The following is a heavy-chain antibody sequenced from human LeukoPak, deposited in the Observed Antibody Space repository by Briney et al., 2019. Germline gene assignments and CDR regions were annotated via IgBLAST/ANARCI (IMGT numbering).Heavy chain of an antibody. CDR1: GYTFTSYG. CDR3: ARGVAVAGTRANNWFDP. V-gene: IGHV1-18*01. Sequence: ASVKVSCKASGYTFTSYGISWVRQAPGQGLEWMGWISACNGNTNYAQKLQGRVTMTTGTSTSTAYMELRSLRSDDTAVYYCARGVAVAGTRANNWFDPWGQGTLVTVSS. D-gene: IGHD6-19*01. CDR2: ISACNGNT. J-gene: IGHJ5*02.